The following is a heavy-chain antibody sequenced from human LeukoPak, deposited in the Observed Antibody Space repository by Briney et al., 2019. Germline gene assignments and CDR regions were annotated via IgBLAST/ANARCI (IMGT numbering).Heavy chain of an antibody. CDR2: IIPIFGTA. Sequence: GASVKVSCKASGGTFSSYAISWVRQAPGQGLEWMGGIIPIFGTANYAQKFQGRVTITADESTSTAYMELSSLRSEDTAVYYCASKVVSGYDEYSWFDPWGQGTLVTVSS. CDR1: GGTFSSYA. CDR3: ASKVVSGYDEYSWFDP. V-gene: IGHV1-69*01. J-gene: IGHJ5*02. D-gene: IGHD5-12*01.